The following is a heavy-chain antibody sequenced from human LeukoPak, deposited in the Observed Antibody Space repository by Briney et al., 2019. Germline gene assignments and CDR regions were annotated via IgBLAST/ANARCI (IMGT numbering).Heavy chain of an antibody. J-gene: IGHJ6*02. CDR2: IKQDGSEK. CDR1: GFTLSSYW. V-gene: IGHV3-7*01. Sequence: QSGGSLRLSCAASGFTLSSYWMTWVRQPPGKGLDWVANIKQDGSEKYYMDSVKGRFTISRDNAKNSLYLQMNSLRAEDTGVYYCGRVAAAGTRNSYGMDVWGQGTTVTVSS. D-gene: IGHD6-13*01. CDR3: GRVAAAGTRNSYGMDV.